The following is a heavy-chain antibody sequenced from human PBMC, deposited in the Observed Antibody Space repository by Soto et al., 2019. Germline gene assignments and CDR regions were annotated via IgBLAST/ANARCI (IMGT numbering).Heavy chain of an antibody. CDR3: DTSPNPGSASPSWYDMDV. J-gene: IGHJ6*02. CDR1: GGTFSSYI. Sequence: QVQLVQSGAEVKKPGSSVRVSCKASGGTFSSYIITWVRQAPGQGLEWMGRIIPVLDVTYYKEKFQGRVTITKDKSTTTAYMEMSSLRSDDTAVYYCDTSPNPGSASPSWYDMDVWGQGTTVTVSS. CDR2: IIPVLDVT. V-gene: IGHV1-69*02. D-gene: IGHD7-27*01.